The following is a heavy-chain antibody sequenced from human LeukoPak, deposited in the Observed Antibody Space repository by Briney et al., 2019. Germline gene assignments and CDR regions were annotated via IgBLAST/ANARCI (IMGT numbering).Heavy chain of an antibody. V-gene: IGHV1-3*01. J-gene: IGHJ4*02. CDR3: ARGAELSSERGDAFDY. CDR2: INAGNGNT. CDR1: GYTFTSYA. Sequence: ASVKVSCKASGYTFTSYAMHWVRQAPGQRLEWMGWINAGNGNTKYSQKFQGRVTITRDTSASTAYMELSSLRSEDTAVYYCARGAELSSERGDAFDYWGQGTLVTVSS. D-gene: IGHD6-19*01.